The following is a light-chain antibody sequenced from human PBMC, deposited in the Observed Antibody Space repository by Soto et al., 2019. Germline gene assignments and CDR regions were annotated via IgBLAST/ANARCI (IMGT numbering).Light chain of an antibody. CDR3: HSYDSSLSGSV. V-gene: IGLV1-40*01. CDR2: GDN. J-gene: IGLJ3*02. CDR1: NSNIGASND. Sequence: QSVLTQPPSVSGAPGQRVTISCTGGNSNIGASNDVHWYQQIPGTAPKLLIYGDNNRPSGVPDRFSGSKSGTSASLAITGLQAEDEADYYCHSYDSSLSGSVFGRGTKLTVL.